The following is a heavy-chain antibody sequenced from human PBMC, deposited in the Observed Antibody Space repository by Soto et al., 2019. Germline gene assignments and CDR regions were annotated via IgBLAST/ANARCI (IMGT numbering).Heavy chain of an antibody. J-gene: IGHJ4*02. V-gene: IGHV4-34*01. CDR3: ARAWSGSVYFDY. CDR1: GGSFSGYY. Sequence: PSETLSLTCAVYGGSFSGYYWSWIRQPPGKGLEWIGEINHSGSTNYNPSLKSRVTISVDTSKNQFSLKLSSVTAADTAVYYCARAWSGSVYFDYWGQGTLVTVSS. CDR2: INHSGST. D-gene: IGHD3-10*01.